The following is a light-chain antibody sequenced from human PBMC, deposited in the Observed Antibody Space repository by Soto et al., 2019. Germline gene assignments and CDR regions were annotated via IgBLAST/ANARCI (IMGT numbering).Light chain of an antibody. V-gene: IGKV3-20*01. CDR3: QQYGSSPPYT. CDR1: HSVSSSY. Sequence: EIVLTQSPGTLSLSRGERATLSCRASHSVSSSYLAWYQQKPGQAPRLLLYGASSRATGIPDRFSGSGSGTDFTLTISRLEPEDFAVYYCQQYGSSPPYTFGQGTKLEIK. CDR2: GAS. J-gene: IGKJ2*01.